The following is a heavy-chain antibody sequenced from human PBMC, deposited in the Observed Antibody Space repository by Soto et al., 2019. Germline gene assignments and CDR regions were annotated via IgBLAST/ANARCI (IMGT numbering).Heavy chain of an antibody. D-gene: IGHD2-2*01. Sequence: QVQLVESGGGVVQPGRSLRLSCAASGFTFRSYGMHWVRQAPGKGLEWVAVIWYDGSNKYYADSVKGRFTISRDNSKNTLYLQMNSLRAEDTAVYYCARDQGQLPRFDPWGQGTLVTVSS. J-gene: IGHJ5*02. V-gene: IGHV3-33*01. CDR1: GFTFRSYG. CDR3: ARDQGQLPRFDP. CDR2: IWYDGSNK.